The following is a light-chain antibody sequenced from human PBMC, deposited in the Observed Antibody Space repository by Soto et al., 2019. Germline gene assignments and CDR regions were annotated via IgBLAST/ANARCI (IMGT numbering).Light chain of an antibody. J-gene: IGKJ1*01. V-gene: IGKV3-20*01. Sequence: EIVLTQSPGTLSLSPGERATLSCRASQSVSTNYLAWYQRKPGQAPRLLIYGASSRATDIPNRFRGSGSGTDFTLTITRLKAEDFAVYYCQQYGSSPPTFGQGTKVEI. CDR2: GAS. CDR1: QSVSTNY. CDR3: QQYGSSPPT.